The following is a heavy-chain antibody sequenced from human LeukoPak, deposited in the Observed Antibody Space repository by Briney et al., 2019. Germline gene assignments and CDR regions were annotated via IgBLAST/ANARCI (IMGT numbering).Heavy chain of an antibody. V-gene: IGHV3-7*03. D-gene: IGHD6-19*01. J-gene: IGHJ4*02. Sequence: GGSLRLSCAASGFTFSIHWMNWVRQAPGKGLEWVANIKQDGSEKYYVDSVKGRFTISRDNAKNSLYLQMNSLRAEDTAVYYCVGGIGWQPDYWGQGTLVTVSS. CDR1: GFTFSIHW. CDR2: IKQDGSEK. CDR3: VGGIGWQPDY.